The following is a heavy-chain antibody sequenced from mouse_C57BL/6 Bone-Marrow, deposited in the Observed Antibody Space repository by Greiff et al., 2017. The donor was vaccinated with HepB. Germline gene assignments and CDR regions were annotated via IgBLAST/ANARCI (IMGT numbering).Heavy chain of an antibody. J-gene: IGHJ1*03. V-gene: IGHV5-16*01. Sequence: EVKLQESEGGLVQPGSSMKLSCTASGFTFSDYYMAWVRQVPEKGLEWVANINYDGSSTYYLDSLKSRFIISRDNAKNILYLQMSSLKSEDTATYYCAIDPPITTVVAHWYFDVWGTGTTVTVSS. D-gene: IGHD1-1*01. CDR3: AIDPPITTVVAHWYFDV. CDR1: GFTFSDYY. CDR2: INYDGSST.